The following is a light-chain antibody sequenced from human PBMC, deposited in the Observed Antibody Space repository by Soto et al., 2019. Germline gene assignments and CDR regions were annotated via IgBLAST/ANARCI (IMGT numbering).Light chain of an antibody. J-gene: IGKJ1*01. V-gene: IGKV3-20*01. CDR3: QQYGSWT. CDR1: ETISSDK. CDR2: GTF. Sequence: EIVLTQSPGTLSVSPGERATLSCRASETISSDKLAWYQQKPGQPPSLLIYGTFSRATGIPNRFSGSGSVTVFTLTIRRLEPEDSAIYYCQQYGSWTFGQGTKVEI.